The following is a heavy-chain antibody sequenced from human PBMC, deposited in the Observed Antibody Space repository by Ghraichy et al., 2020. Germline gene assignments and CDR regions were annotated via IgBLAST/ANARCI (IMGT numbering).Heavy chain of an antibody. CDR2: IKHDGSKK. J-gene: IGHJ2*01. Sequence: GESLNISCAASGFTFGSYWMSWVRQAPGKGLEWVTDIKHDGSKKYYVDSMKGRFTISRDNAKNSLFLQMNSLRAEDTAVYYCARDTNGGAGDYWYLDLWGRGTLVTVSS. D-gene: IGHD2-8*01. V-gene: IGHV3-7*03. CDR3: ARDTNGGAGDYWYLDL. CDR1: GFTFGSYW.